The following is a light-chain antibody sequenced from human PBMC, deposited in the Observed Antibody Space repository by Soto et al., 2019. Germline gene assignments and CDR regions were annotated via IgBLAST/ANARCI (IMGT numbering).Light chain of an antibody. CDR3: QQYHSSWT. J-gene: IGKJ1*01. CDR2: DAS. V-gene: IGKV1-5*01. CDR1: QSIISL. Sequence: DIQMTQSPSTLSASVGDRVTITCRASQSIISLLAWFQQQPGKAPKLLMYDASTLQSGVPSRFSGSGSGTEFTLTISSLQPEDFATYYCQQYHSSWTFGQGTKVDSK.